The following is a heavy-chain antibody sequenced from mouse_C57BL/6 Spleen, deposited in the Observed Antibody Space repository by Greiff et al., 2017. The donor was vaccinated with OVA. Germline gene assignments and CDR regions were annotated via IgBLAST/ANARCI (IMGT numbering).Heavy chain of an antibody. Sequence: VQLQQPGAELVMPGASVKLSCKASGYTFTSYWMHWVKQRPGQGLEWIGEIDPSDSYTNYNQKFKGKSTLTVDKSSSTAYMQLSSLKSEDSAVYYSARGITGGYFDYWGQGTTLTVSS. D-gene: IGHD4-1*01. CDR2: IDPSDSYT. CDR1: GYTFTSYW. CDR3: ARGITGGYFDY. V-gene: IGHV1-69*01. J-gene: IGHJ2*01.